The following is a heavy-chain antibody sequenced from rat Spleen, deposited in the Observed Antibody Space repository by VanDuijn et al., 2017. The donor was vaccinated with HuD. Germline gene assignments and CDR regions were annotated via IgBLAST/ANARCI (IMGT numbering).Heavy chain of an antibody. CDR3: ARGWERFAY. J-gene: IGHJ3*01. CDR2: IWTGGST. Sequence: QVQLKESGPGLVQPSQTLSLTCAVSGFSLTSYHVSWVRQSPGKGLEWMGVIWTGGSTAYNSLLNSRLSISRDISKSQVFLKMNSLQTEDTAMYFCARGWERFAYWGQGSLVTVSS. CDR1: GFSLTSYH. V-gene: IGHV2-43*01. D-gene: IGHD5-1*01.